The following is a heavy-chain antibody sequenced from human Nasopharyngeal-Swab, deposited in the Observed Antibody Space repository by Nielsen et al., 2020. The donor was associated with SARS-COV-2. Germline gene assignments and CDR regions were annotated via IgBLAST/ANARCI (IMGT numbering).Heavy chain of an antibody. CDR1: GFTFDDYA. D-gene: IGHD6-19*01. Sequence: SLKISCVVSGFTFDDYAMHWVRQAPGKGLEWVSGISWNNGRIGYADSVKGRFTISRDNAKKSLDLQMNSLRAEDTAVYYCARGGAVAGNDYYYGMDVWGQGTTVTVSS. J-gene: IGHJ6*02. V-gene: IGHV3-9*01. CDR2: ISWNNGRI. CDR3: ARGGAVAGNDYYYGMDV.